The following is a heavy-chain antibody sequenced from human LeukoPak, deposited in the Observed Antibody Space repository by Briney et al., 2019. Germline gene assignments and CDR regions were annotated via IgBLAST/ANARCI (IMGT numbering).Heavy chain of an antibody. J-gene: IGHJ3*02. D-gene: IGHD3-22*01. CDR1: GFNFDNFA. V-gene: IGHV3-23*01. Sequence: PGRSLRLSCAASGFNFDNFAMNWVRQAPGKGLEWVSTISGSGLVTYYADSVKGRFTISRDNSKNTLYLQMNSLRAEDTAVYYCAKESYDSIAFDIWGQGTMVTVSS. CDR3: AKESYDSIAFDI. CDR2: ISGSGLVT.